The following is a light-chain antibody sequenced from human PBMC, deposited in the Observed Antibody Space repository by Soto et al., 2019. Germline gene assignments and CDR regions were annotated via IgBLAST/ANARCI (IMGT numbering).Light chain of an antibody. CDR2: SDS. CDR3: QVWDGSSDHRV. V-gene: IGLV3-21*04. CDR1: NIGSES. J-gene: IGLJ2*01. Sequence: SYELTQPPSVSVAPGKTASITCGGHNIGSESVRGYQQKPGQAPILVIFSDSERPSGIPDRFSGSNSGNTATLTISRVEAGDEAKYYCQVWDGSSDHRVFGGGTKLTVL.